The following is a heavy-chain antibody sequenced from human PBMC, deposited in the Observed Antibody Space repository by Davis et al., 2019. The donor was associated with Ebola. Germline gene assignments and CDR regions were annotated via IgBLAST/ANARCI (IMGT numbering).Heavy chain of an antibody. J-gene: IGHJ6*02. CDR1: GFTFSSYW. CDR2: ISSSGNTI. CDR3: ARDRGDYFTYYGMDV. V-gene: IGHV3-48*03. Sequence: GESLKISCAASGFTFSSYWMNWVRQAPGKGLEWVSSISSSGNTIHYADLVRGRFTISRDNAKNSLYLEMDSLRAEDTAVYYSARDRGDYFTYYGMDVWGQGTTVTVSS. D-gene: IGHD4-17*01.